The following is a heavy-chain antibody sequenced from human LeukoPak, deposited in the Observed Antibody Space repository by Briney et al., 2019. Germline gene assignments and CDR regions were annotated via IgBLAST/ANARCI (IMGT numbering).Heavy chain of an antibody. CDR1: GGSFSGYY. CDR2: INHSGST. D-gene: IGHD3-10*01. J-gene: IGHJ6*03. CDR3: ARRVGRWFGERAYYYNYMDV. V-gene: IGHV4-34*01. Sequence: SETLSLTCAVSGGSFSGYYWSWLRQPPGKGLEWIGEINHSGSTQYNPSLKRRVTISVDMSKNQFSLKLSSVTAADTAVYYCARRVGRWFGERAYYYNYMDVWGKGTTVTISS.